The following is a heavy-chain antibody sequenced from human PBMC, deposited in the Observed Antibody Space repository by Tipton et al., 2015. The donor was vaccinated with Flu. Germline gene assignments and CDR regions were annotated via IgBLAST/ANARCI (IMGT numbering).Heavy chain of an antibody. CDR1: GYSFRNYW. D-gene: IGHD2-8*01. Sequence: VQLVQSGAELKKPGESLKISCRASGYSFRNYWIGWVRQMPEKGLEWMGIIYPGDSEIKYSPSFQGQVTISADKSISTAYLQWSRLKASDSAMYYCVRHPYCTNAVCPPGYWYFDLWGRGTLVTVSS. V-gene: IGHV5-51*01. J-gene: IGHJ2*01. CDR2: IYPGDSEI. CDR3: VRHPYCTNAVCPPGYWYFDL.